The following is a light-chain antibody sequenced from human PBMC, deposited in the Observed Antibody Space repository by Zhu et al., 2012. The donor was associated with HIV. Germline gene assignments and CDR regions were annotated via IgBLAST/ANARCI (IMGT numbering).Light chain of an antibody. Sequence: EVVVTQSPATLSVSPGERATLSCRASQSLGSNLAWYQQKPGQAPRLLIYDASTRATGVPDRFSGSGSGTEFTLTISSLQSEDFALYYCQQYDNWPPLTFGGGTKVEVK. V-gene: IGKV3-15*01. J-gene: IGKJ4*01. CDR1: QSLGSN. CDR3: QQYDNWPPLT. CDR2: DAS.